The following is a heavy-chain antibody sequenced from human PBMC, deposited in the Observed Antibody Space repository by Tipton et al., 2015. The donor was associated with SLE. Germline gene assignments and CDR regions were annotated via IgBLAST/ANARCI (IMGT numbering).Heavy chain of an antibody. CDR3: VRDQVGVGDFDY. CDR2: RHHGGST. J-gene: IGHJ4*02. CDR1: GGSISSYY. Sequence: TLSLTCTVSGGSISSYYWSWIRQPPGKGLEWIGSRHHGGSTNYNPALTSRVTISGDPSKNQFSLRPTSVTAADTAVYYCVRDQVGVGDFDYWGQGALVTVSS. V-gene: IGHV4-59*01. D-gene: IGHD3-16*01.